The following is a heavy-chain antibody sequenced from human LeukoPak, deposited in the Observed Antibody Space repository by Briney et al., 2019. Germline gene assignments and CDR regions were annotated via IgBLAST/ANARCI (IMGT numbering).Heavy chain of an antibody. CDR2: IKQDGSEK. V-gene: IGHV3-7*03. J-gene: IGHJ4*02. D-gene: IGHD3-10*01. Sequence: GGSLRLSCAACGFTMSSYWMSWVRQASGKGLEWVANIKQDGSEKYYVDSVKGRFTISRDNAKNSLYLQMNSLRAEDTAVYYCAKVTYGSGTYGAFDYWGQGTLVTVSS. CDR1: GFTMSSYW. CDR3: AKVTYGSGTYGAFDY.